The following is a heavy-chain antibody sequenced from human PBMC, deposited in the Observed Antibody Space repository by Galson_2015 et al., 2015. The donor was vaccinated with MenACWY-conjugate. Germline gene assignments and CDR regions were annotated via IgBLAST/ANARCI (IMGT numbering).Heavy chain of an antibody. J-gene: IGHJ6*02. D-gene: IGHD3-10*01. V-gene: IGHV5-51*01. CDR3: ARHPPGGRGMDV. CDR1: GDSFTTYW. CDR2: IDPINSNT. Sequence: QSGAEVTKPGESLTLSCKASGDSFTTYWIAWVRQMPGKGLEWVALIDPINSNTRYSPSLQGQVTISADESISTAYLQWSSLKASDTATYYCARHPPGGRGMDVWGRGTTVTVSS.